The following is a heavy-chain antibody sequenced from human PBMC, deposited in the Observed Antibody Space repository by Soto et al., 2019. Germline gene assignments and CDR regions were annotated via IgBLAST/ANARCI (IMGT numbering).Heavy chain of an antibody. V-gene: IGHV3-7*01. CDR2: IKQDGREK. D-gene: IGHD2-15*01. CDR3: ALVPLVVVVAATYDAFDI. Sequence: GSLRLSCAASGFTFSSYWMSWVRQAPGKGPEWVANIKQDGREKYYVDSVKGRFTISRDNAKNSLYLQMNSLRAEVTAVYYCALVPLVVVVAATYDAFDIWGQGTMVTVSS. J-gene: IGHJ3*02. CDR1: GFTFSSYW.